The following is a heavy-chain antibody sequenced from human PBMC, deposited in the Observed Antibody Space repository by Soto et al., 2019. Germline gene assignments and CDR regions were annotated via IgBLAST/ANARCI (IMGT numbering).Heavy chain of an antibody. Sequence: ASVKVSCNASGYTFTSSYMHWVRQAPGQGLEWMGIINPSGGSTSYAQKFQCRVTMTRDTSTSTVYMELSSLRSEDTAGYYCAREGGIAAAGTWFDPWGQGTLVTVSS. J-gene: IGHJ5*02. CDR2: INPSGGST. D-gene: IGHD6-13*01. CDR3: AREGGIAAAGTWFDP. V-gene: IGHV1-46*01. CDR1: GYTFTSSY.